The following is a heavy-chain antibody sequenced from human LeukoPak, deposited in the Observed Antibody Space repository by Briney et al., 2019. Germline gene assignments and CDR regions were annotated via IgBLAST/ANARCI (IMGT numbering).Heavy chain of an antibody. V-gene: IGHV4-34*01. CDR3: ARGVYYDFWSGYYTLGPHYYYGMDV. J-gene: IGHJ6*02. CDR1: GGSFSGYY. D-gene: IGHD3-3*01. Sequence: PSETLSLTCAVYGGSFSGYYWSWIRQPPGKGLEWIGEINHSGSTNYNPSLKSRVTISVDTSKNQFSLKLSSVTAADTAVYYCARGVYYDFWSGYYTLGPHYYYGMDVWGQGTTVTVSS. CDR2: INHSGST.